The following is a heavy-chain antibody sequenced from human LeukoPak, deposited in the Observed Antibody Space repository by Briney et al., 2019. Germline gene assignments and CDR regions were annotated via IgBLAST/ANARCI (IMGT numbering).Heavy chain of an antibody. CDR1: GFTFSSYA. J-gene: IGHJ3*02. CDR3: AKGRYYHDNSDAFEI. D-gene: IGHD3-22*01. CDR2: ISGSGGST. Sequence: PGGSLRLSCAASGFTFSSYAISWVRQAPGKGLECVSAISGSGGSTYYTDSVKGRFTISRDNSKNTLYLQMNSLRAEDTAVYQCAKGRYYHDNSDAFEIWGQGTMVTVSS. V-gene: IGHV3-23*01.